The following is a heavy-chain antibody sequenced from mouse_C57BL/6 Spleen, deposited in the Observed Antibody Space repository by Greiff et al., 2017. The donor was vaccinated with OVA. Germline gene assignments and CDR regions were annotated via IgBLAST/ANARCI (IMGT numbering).Heavy chain of an antibody. CDR3: ARSGGILLALFAY. Sequence: EVQLQQSGPELVKPGASVKMSCKASGYTFTDYNMHWVKQSHGKSLEWIGYINPNNGGTSYNQKFKGKATLTVNKSSSTAYMELRSLTSEDSAVYYCARSGGILLALFAYWGQGTLVTVSA. D-gene: IGHD1-1*01. J-gene: IGHJ3*01. V-gene: IGHV1-22*01. CDR2: INPNNGGT. CDR1: GYTFTDYN.